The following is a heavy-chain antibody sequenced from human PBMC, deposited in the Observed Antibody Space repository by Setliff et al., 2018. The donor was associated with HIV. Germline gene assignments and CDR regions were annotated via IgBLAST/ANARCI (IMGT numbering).Heavy chain of an antibody. CDR3: ARLYNFWSGYSPDHYYYYMDV. Sequence: GESLTISCAASGFTFSSYWMSWVRQAPGKGLEWVANIKQDGSEKYYVDSVKGRFTISRDNAKNSLYLQMNSLRAEDTAVYYCARLYNFWSGYSPDHYYYYMDVWGKGTTVTVSS. D-gene: IGHD3-3*01. CDR1: GFTFSSYW. J-gene: IGHJ6*03. V-gene: IGHV3-7*05. CDR2: IKQDGSEK.